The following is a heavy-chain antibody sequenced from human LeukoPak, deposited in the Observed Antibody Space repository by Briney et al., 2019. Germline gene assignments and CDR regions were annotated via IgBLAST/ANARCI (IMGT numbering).Heavy chain of an antibody. CDR2: IYYSGST. V-gene: IGHV4-59*01. Sequence: PSETLSLTCTVSGGSISSYYWSWIRQPPGKGLEWIGYIYYSGSTNYNPSLKSRVTISVDTSKNQFSLKLSSVTAADTAVYYCAGTERSLDAFDIWGQGTMVTVSS. CDR1: GGSISSYY. D-gene: IGHD1-1*01. J-gene: IGHJ3*02. CDR3: AGTERSLDAFDI.